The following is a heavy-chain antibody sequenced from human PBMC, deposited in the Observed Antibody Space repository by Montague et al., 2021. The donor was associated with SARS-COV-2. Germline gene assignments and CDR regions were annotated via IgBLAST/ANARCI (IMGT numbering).Heavy chain of an antibody. V-gene: IGHV4-61*02. J-gene: IGHJ4*02. CDR1: GGSISSGSYY. Sequence: TLSLTCTVSGGSISSGSYYWSRLPQPAGKGLVWFVRINTSGTTDSRFSLKSRVTISVDTSKNQFSLKLTSVAAADSAVYYCARAHSGSWAHLDNWGQGSLVTVSS. CDR2: INTSGTT. D-gene: IGHD5-12*01. CDR3: ARAHSGSWAHLDN.